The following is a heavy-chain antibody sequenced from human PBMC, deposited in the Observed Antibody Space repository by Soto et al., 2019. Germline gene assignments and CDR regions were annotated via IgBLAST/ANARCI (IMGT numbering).Heavy chain of an antibody. D-gene: IGHD6-13*01. CDR1: GGTFSSYA. J-gene: IGHJ6*02. V-gene: IGHV1-69*13. CDR3: ASVIREIDYSSSWVYMDV. Sequence: GASVKVSCKASGGTFSSYAISWVRQAPGQGLEWMGGIIPIFGTANYAQKFQGRVTITADESTSTAYMELSSLRSEDTAVYYCASVIREIDYSSSWVYMDVWGQGTTVTVSS. CDR2: IIPIFGTA.